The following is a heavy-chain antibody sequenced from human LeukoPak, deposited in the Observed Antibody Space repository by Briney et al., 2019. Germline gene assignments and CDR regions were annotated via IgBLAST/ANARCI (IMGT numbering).Heavy chain of an antibody. CDR2: IYYSGST. CDR3: ARDRENYDILTGYYRWYFDY. V-gene: IGHV4-61*01. CDR1: GGSVSSGSYY. J-gene: IGHJ4*02. D-gene: IGHD3-9*01. Sequence: SETLSLTCTVSGGSVSSGSYYWSWIRQPPGKGLEWIGYIYYSGSTNYNPSLKSRVTISVDTSKNQFSLKLSSVTAADTAVYYWARDRENYDILTGYYRWYFDYWGQGTLVTVSS.